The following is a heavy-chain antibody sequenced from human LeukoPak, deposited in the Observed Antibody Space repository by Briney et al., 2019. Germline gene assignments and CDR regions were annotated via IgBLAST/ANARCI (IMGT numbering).Heavy chain of an antibody. CDR3: ARVMPVVPAAQPLFDY. Sequence: SETLSLTCAAYGGSFSGYYWSWIRQPPGKGLEWIGEINHSGSTNYNPSLKSRVTISVDTSKNQFSLKLSSVTAADTAVCYCARVMPVVPAAQPLFDYWGQGTLVTVSS. V-gene: IGHV4-34*01. CDR1: GGSFSGYY. CDR2: INHSGST. D-gene: IGHD2-2*01. J-gene: IGHJ4*02.